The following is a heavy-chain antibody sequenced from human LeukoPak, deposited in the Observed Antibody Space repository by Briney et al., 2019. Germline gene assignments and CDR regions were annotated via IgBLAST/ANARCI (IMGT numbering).Heavy chain of an antibody. CDR1: GGSISSSSYY. CDR2: IYYSGST. V-gene: IGHV4-39*01. D-gene: IGHD6-6*01. J-gene: IGHJ1*01. CDR3: ARPPWGSSSNLGVPGYFQH. Sequence: SETLSLTCTVSGGSISSSSYYWGWIRQPPGEGLEWIGSIYYSGSTYYNPSLKSRVTISVDTSKNQFSLKLSSVTAADTAVYYCARPPWGSSSNLGVPGYFQHWGQGTLVTVSS.